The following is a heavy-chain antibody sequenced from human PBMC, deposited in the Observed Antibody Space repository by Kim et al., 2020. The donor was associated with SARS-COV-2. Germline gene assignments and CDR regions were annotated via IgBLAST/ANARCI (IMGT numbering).Heavy chain of an antibody. D-gene: IGHD3-10*01. CDR3: ARTITMVRGVFDY. V-gene: IGHV3-48*03. CDR2: ISSSGSTI. CDR1: GFTFSSYE. J-gene: IGHJ4*02. Sequence: GGSLRLSCAASGFTFSSYEMNWVRQAPGKGLEWVSYISSSGSTIYYADSVKGRFTISRDNAKNSLYLQMNSLRAEDTAVYYCARTITMVRGVFDYWGQGTLVTVSS.